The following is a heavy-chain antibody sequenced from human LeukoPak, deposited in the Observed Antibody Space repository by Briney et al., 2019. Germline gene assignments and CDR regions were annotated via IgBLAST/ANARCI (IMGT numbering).Heavy chain of an antibody. J-gene: IGHJ4*02. CDR3: ARGLGGSGTGTTAYFDY. Sequence: SVKVSFKASGGTFSSYTISWVRQAPGQGLKGMGGIISIFGTSNYAQKFQGRVTITADESTSTVYMELSSLRSEDTAVYYCARGLGGSGTGTTAYFDYWGQGTLVTVSS. V-gene: IGHV1-69*01. D-gene: IGHD1-1*01. CDR2: IISIFGTS. CDR1: GGTFSSYT.